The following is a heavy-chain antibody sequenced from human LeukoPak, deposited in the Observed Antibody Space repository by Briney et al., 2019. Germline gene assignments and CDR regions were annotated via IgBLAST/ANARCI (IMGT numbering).Heavy chain of an antibody. Sequence: SETLSLTCTVSGGSISSYYWSWIRQPPGKGLEWIGYIYYSGSTNYNPSLKSRVTISVDTSKNQFSLKLSSVTAADTAVYYCARALVGATGGWFDPWGQGTLVTVSS. CDR1: GGSISSYY. V-gene: IGHV4-59*01. D-gene: IGHD1-26*01. CDR3: ARALVGATGGWFDP. CDR2: IYYSGST. J-gene: IGHJ5*02.